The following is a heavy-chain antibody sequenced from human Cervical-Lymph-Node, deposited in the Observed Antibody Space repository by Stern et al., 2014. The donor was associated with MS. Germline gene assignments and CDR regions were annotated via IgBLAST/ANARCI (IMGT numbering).Heavy chain of an antibody. CDR3: AKEAPHFDY. Sequence: VQLVQSGGGVVRPGRSLRLSCAASGFTFSSYGMHWVRQAPGKGLEWVAVISYDGSNKYYADSVKGRFTISRDNSKNTLYLQMNSLRAEDSAVYYCAKEAPHFDYWGQGTLVTVSS. V-gene: IGHV3-30*18. J-gene: IGHJ4*02. CDR2: ISYDGSNK. CDR1: GFTFSSYG.